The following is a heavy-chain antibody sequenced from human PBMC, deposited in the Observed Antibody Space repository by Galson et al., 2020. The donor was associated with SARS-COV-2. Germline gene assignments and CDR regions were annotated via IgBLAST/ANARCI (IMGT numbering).Heavy chain of an antibody. Sequence: QTGGSLRLSCAASGFTFSSYAMHWVRQAPGKGLEWVAVISNDGSNRYYADSVKGRFTISRDNSKNTLFRQMNSLRVEDTAVYYCARGPRFGELLSPFDSWGQGTLVTVSS. D-gene: IGHD3-10*01. V-gene: IGHV3-30-3*01. J-gene: IGHJ4*02. CDR2: ISNDGSNR. CDR1: GFTFSSYA. CDR3: ARGPRFGELLSPFDS.